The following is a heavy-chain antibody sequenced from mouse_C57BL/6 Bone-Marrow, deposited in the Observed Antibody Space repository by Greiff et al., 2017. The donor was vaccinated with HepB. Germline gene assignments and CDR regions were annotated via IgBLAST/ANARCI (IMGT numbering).Heavy chain of an antibody. Sequence: VQLQQSEAELVRPGASVKLSCTASGFNIKDDYMHWVKQRPEQGLEWIGWIDPENGDTEYASKFQGKATITADTSSNTAYLQLSSLTSEDTAVYYCTTDAMDYWGRGTSVTVSS. V-gene: IGHV14-4*01. CDR3: TTDAMDY. J-gene: IGHJ4*01. CDR1: GFNIKDDY. CDR2: IDPENGDT.